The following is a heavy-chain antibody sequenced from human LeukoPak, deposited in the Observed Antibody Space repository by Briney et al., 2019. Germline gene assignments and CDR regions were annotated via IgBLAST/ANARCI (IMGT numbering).Heavy chain of an antibody. CDR2: IYTSGST. J-gene: IGHJ4*02. V-gene: IGHV4-61*02. CDR1: GGSISSGSYY. D-gene: IGHD2-21*02. CDR3: ARLWLAVTPDY. Sequence: PSETLSLTCTVSGGSISSGSYYWSWIRQPAGKGLEWIGRIYTSGSTNYNLSLKSRVTISVDTSKNQFSLKLSSVTAADTAVYYCARLWLAVTPDYWGQGTLVTVSS.